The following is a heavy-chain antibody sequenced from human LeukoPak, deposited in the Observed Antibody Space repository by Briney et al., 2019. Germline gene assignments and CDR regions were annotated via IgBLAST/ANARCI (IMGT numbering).Heavy chain of an antibody. Sequence: RGSLRLSCAASGFTFSSYSMNWVRQAPGKGLEWVSSISSSSSYIYYADSVKGRFTISRDNAKNSLYLQMNSLRAEDTAVYYCAKGDTTWELPHDYWGQGTLVTVSS. J-gene: IGHJ4*02. D-gene: IGHD1-26*01. CDR1: GFTFSSYS. V-gene: IGHV3-21*04. CDR3: AKGDTTWELPHDY. CDR2: ISSSSSYI.